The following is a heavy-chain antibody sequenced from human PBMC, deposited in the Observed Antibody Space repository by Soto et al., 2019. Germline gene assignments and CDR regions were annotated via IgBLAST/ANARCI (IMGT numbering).Heavy chain of an antibody. V-gene: IGHV4-4*07. D-gene: IGHD6-13*01. Sequence: SETLSLTCTVSGGSISSFYWSWIRQPAGKGLEWIGRIYSGGRNSYNPSLKSRVTMSVDTSKNQFSLRLSSVTAADTAMYYCARGSSRWDYWGQGTLVTVSS. CDR1: GGSISSFY. CDR2: IYSGGRN. CDR3: ARGSSRWDY. J-gene: IGHJ4*02.